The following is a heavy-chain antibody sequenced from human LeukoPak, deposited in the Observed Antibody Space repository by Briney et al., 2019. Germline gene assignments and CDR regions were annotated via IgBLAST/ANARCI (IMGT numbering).Heavy chain of an antibody. D-gene: IGHD6-13*01. CDR1: GYSFSMYW. V-gene: IGHV5-51*01. CDR2: IDPGDSEI. CDR3: ARHRAVGGGHSTTWYTDY. J-gene: IGHJ4*02. Sequence: GEPLKISCQGLGYSFSMYWIGWVRHMPGKGLEWMGVIDPGDSEITHSPSFQGHVTISVDKSVNTAYLQWSTLKASDTALYYCARHRAVGGGHSTTWYTDYWGQGTLVSVSS.